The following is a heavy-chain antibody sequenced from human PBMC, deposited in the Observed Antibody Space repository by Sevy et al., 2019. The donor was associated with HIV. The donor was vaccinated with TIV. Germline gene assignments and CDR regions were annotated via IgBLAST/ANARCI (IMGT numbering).Heavy chain of an antibody. J-gene: IGHJ6*02. V-gene: IGHV4-59*01. CDR2: IYYSGST. CDR1: GGSISSYY. Sequence: SETLSLTCTVSGGSISSYYWSWIRQPPGKRLEWIGYIYYSGSTNYNPALKSRVTISVDTSKNQFSLKLRAVTAADTAVYYCARESYDILPGSRGMDVWGQGTTVTVSS. CDR3: ARESYDILPGSRGMDV. D-gene: IGHD3-9*01.